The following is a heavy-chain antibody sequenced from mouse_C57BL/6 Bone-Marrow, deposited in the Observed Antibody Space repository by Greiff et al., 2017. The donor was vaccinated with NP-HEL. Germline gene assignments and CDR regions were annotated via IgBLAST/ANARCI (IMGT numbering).Heavy chain of an antibody. J-gene: IGHJ2*01. CDR1: GFTFSSYA. CDR3: ARDWPAQALYFDY. D-gene: IGHD3-2*02. Sequence: EVQLQESGGGLVKPGGSLKLSCAASGFTFSSYAMSWVRQTPEKRLEWVATISDGGSYTYYPDNVKGRFTISRDNAKNNLYLQMSHLKSEDTAMYYCARDWPAQALYFDYWGQGTTLTVSS. V-gene: IGHV5-4*01. CDR2: ISDGGSYT.